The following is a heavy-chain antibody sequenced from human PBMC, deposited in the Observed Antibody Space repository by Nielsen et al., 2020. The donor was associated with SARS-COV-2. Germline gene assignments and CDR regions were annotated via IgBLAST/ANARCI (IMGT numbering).Heavy chain of an antibody. D-gene: IGHD4-17*01. J-gene: IGHJ6*02. CDR3: AKRPTFYGNYGMDV. Sequence: GGSLRLSCAAPGFTFSSYGMHWVRQAPGKGLEWVAVISYDGSNKYYADSVKGRFTISRDNSKNTLYLQMNSLRAEDTAVYYCAKRPTFYGNYGMDVWGQGTTVTVSS. V-gene: IGHV3-30*18. CDR1: GFTFSSYG. CDR2: ISYDGSNK.